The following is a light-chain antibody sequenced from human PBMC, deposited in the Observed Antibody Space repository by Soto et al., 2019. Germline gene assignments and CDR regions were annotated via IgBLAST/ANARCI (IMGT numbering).Light chain of an antibody. CDR2: DAS. CDR1: QDVGDS. V-gene: IGKV1-5*01. Sequence: QVTESPWTRASSVVDRVTITCRASQDVGDSLAWYQQKSGKAPKVVISDASRLVTGAPSRFSGRSSGTEFTLTINSLQPDDPATYYCQQYKSFSWTVGRGTKVDSK. CDR3: QQYKSFSWT. J-gene: IGKJ1*01.